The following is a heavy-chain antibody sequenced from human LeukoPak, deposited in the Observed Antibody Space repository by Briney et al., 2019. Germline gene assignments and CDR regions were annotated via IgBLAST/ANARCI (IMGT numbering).Heavy chain of an antibody. CDR2: IYYSGST. J-gene: IGHJ4*02. V-gene: IGHV4-61*05. D-gene: IGHD3-22*01. Sequence: PSETLSLTCTVSGGSISSSSYYWGWIRQPPGKGLEWIGYIYYSGSTKYNPSLKSRVTISVDTSKNQFSLKLSSVTAADTAVYFCARGGTDSSAYYYGGADFDYWGQGTLVIVSS. CDR1: GGSISSSSYY. CDR3: ARGGTDSSAYYYGGADFDY.